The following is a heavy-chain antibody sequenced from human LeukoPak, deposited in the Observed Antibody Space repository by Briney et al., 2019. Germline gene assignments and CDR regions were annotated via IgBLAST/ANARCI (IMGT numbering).Heavy chain of an antibody. Sequence: PSETLSLTCAASGGSFNDSYWTWIRQSPGKGLEWIGEINHNGTTRYNKPLKSRVTISIDTSKNQFSLKLSTVTAADTAVYYCARFGDCTDGLCFYYLDPWGQGTLATVSS. D-gene: IGHD2-8*01. CDR1: GGSFNDSY. V-gene: IGHV4-34*01. CDR3: ARFGDCTDGLCFYYLDP. CDR2: INHNGTT. J-gene: IGHJ5*02.